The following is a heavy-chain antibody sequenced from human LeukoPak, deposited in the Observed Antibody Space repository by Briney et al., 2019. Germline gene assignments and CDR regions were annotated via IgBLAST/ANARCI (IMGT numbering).Heavy chain of an antibody. CDR2: IYYSGST. CDR1: GGSISSSSYY. J-gene: IGHJ3*02. CDR3: ARSTRIAAAGRPRDAFDI. V-gene: IGHV4-61*05. Sequence: SETLSLTCTVSGGSISSSSYYWGWIRQPPGKGLEWIGYIYYSGSTNYNPSLKSRVTISVDTSKNQFSLKLSSVTAADTAVYYCARSTRIAAAGRPRDAFDIWGQGTMVTVSS. D-gene: IGHD6-13*01.